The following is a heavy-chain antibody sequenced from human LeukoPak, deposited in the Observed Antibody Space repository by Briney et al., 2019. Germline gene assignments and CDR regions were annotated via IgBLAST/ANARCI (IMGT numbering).Heavy chain of an antibody. CDR3: ARDQYRVGGRVVVTWDY. CDR2: ISAYNGNT. Sequence: GASVKVSCKASGYTFTSYGISWVRQAPGQGLEWMGWISAYNGNTNYAQKLQGRVTMTTDTSTSTAYMELRSLRSDDTAVYYCARDQYRVGGRVVVTWDYWGQGTLVTVSS. J-gene: IGHJ4*02. D-gene: IGHD2-15*01. V-gene: IGHV1-18*01. CDR1: GYTFTSYG.